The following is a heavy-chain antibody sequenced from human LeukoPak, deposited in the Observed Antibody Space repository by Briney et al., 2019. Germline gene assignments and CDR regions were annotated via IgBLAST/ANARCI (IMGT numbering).Heavy chain of an antibody. CDR2: ISSNGGST. J-gene: IGHJ4*02. D-gene: IGHD3-22*01. V-gene: IGHV3-64*04. CDR1: GFTFSSYA. Sequence: GGSLRLSCSASGFTFSSYAMHWVRQAPGKGLEYVSAISSNGGSTYYADSVKGRFTISRDNSKNTLYVQMNSLRAEDTAVYYCAKAGDRNYFDYWGRGALVTVSS. CDR3: AKAGDRNYFDY.